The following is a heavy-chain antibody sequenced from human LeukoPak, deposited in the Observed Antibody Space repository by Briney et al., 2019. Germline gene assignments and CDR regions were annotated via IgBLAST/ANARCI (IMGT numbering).Heavy chain of an antibody. D-gene: IGHD3-22*01. CDR3: ARDHRPSYDSSDYYYPGEY. CDR1: GYTFTSYY. J-gene: IGHJ4*02. CDR2: INPSGGTT. Sequence: ASVKVSCKASGYTFTSYYIHWVRQAPGQGLDWMAIINPSGGTTSYAQKFQGRLTMTRDTSTSTVYMELSSLRSEDTAVYYCARDHRPSYDSSDYYYPGEYWGQGTLVTVSS. V-gene: IGHV1-46*01.